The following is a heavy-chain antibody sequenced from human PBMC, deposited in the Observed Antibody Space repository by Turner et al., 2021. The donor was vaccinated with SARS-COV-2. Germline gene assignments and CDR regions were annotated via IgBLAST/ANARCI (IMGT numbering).Heavy chain of an antibody. CDR1: GGSISSSSYY. J-gene: IGHJ3*02. V-gene: IGHV4-39*01. CDR2: IYYSGST. Sequence: QLQLQESGPGLVKPSETLSLTCTVSGGSISSSSYYWGGIRQPPGKGLEWIGSIYYSGSTYYNPSLKSRVTTSVDTSKNQFSLKMSSVTAADTAVYYCASTVWLRGAFDIWGQGTMVTVSS. D-gene: IGHD5-18*01. CDR3: ASTVWLRGAFDI.